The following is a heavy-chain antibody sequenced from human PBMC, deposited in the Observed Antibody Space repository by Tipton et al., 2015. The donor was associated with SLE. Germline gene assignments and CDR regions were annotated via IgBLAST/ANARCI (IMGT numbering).Heavy chain of an antibody. CDR3: ARDRQQLNDAFDI. CDR1: GFTVSSNY. V-gene: IGHV3-53*01. J-gene: IGHJ3*02. Sequence: SLRLSCAASGFTVSSNYMSWVRQAPGKGLEWVSVIYSGGSTYYADSVKGRFTISRDNSKNTLYLQMNSLRAEDTAVYYCARDRQQLNDAFDIWGQGTMVTVSS. CDR2: IYSGGST. D-gene: IGHD6-13*01.